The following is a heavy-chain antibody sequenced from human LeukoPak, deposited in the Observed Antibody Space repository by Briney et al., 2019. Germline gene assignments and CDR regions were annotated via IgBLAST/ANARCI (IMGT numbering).Heavy chain of an antibody. CDR2: ISYDGSHK. CDR1: GFTFSSYG. V-gene: IGHV3-30*03. CDR3: ARAGFTFSDYFGSFFDY. Sequence: HPGRSLRLSCAASGFTFSSYGMHWVRQAPGKGLEWVAVISYDGSHKYYADSVKGRLTISRDDSKNTLYLQMNSLRAEDTAVYYCARAGFTFSDYFGSFFDYWGQGTLVTVSS. J-gene: IGHJ4*02. D-gene: IGHD3-10*01.